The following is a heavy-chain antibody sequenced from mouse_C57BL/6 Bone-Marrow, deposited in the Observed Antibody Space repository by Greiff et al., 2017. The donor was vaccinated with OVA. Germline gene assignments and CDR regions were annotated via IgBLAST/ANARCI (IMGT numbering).Heavy chain of an antibody. CDR2: IYPRSGNT. J-gene: IGHJ2*01. D-gene: IGHD2-2*01. CDR3: ARGGLRYYFDY. Sequence: LVESGAELARPGASVKLSCKASGYTFTSYGISWVKQRTGQGLEWIGEIYPRSGNTYYNEKFKGKATLTADKSSSTAYMELRSLTSEDSAVYFCARGGLRYYFDYWGQGTTLTVSS. CDR1: GYTFTSYG. V-gene: IGHV1-81*01.